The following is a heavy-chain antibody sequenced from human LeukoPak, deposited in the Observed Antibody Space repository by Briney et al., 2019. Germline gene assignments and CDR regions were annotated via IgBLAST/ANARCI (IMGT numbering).Heavy chain of an antibody. CDR3: ARALGYYDILTGHSILGFDP. V-gene: IGHV4-59*01. D-gene: IGHD3-9*01. J-gene: IGHJ5*02. Sequence: SETLSLTCTVSGGSISSYYWSWIRQPPGKGLEWIGYIYYSGSTNYNPSLKSRVTISVDTSKNQFSLKLSSVTAADTAVYYCARALGYYDILTGHSILGFDPWGQGTLVTASS. CDR1: GGSISSYY. CDR2: IYYSGST.